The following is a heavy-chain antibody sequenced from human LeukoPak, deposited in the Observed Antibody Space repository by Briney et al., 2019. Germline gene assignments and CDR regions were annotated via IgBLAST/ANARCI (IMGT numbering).Heavy chain of an antibody. CDR3: ARDDTLAAAGTKDY. Sequence: ASVKVSCKASGYTFTSYGISWVRQAPGQGLEWMGWISAYNGNTNYAQKLQGRVTMTTDTSTSTAYMELRSLRSDDTAAYYCARDDTLAAAGTKDYWGQGTLVTVSS. CDR1: GYTFTSYG. V-gene: IGHV1-18*04. D-gene: IGHD6-13*01. CDR2: ISAYNGNT. J-gene: IGHJ4*02.